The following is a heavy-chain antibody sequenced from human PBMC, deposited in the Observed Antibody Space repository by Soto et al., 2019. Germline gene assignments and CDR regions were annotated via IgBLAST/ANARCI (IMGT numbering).Heavy chain of an antibody. CDR3: ARTTYYDFWSGSNWFDP. J-gene: IGHJ5*02. CDR1: GGSISSYY. CDR2: IYYSGST. V-gene: IGHV4-59*01. Sequence: SETLSLTCTVSGGSISSYYWSWIRQPPGKGLEWIGYIYYSGSTNYNPSLKSRVTISVDTSKNQFSLKLSSATAADTAVYYCARTTYYDFWSGSNWFDPWGQGTLVTVSS. D-gene: IGHD3-3*01.